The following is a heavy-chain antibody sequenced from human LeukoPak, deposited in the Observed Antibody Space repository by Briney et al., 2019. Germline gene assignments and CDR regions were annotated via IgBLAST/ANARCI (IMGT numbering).Heavy chain of an antibody. CDR2: IKQDGNEK. CDR1: GFTFSTYR. D-gene: IGHD3-10*01. CDR3: ARVSSYGSGSYYNPWIDY. Sequence: GGSLRLSCAASGFTFSTYRMSWVRQAPGKGLEWVANIKQDGNEKYYVDSVKGRFTISRDNAKNSLYLQMNSLRAEDTAVYYCARVSSYGSGSYYNPWIDYWGQGTLVTVSS. J-gene: IGHJ4*02. V-gene: IGHV3-7*01.